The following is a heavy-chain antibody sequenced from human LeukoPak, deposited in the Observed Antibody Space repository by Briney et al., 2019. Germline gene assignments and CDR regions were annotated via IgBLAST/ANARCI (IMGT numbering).Heavy chain of an antibody. V-gene: IGHV3-74*01. CDR1: GFTFSSYW. CDR3: ATGGGEINGMDV. CDR2: INNDGSIT. Sequence: QSRGSLRLFCAASGFTFSSYWMHWVGQAPGKGLVWVSRINNDGSITNYADSVKGRFTISRDNAKNSLYLQMSSLRAADTSVSYCATGGGEINGMDVWGERSSASVSS. J-gene: IGHJ6*04. D-gene: IGHD3-16*01.